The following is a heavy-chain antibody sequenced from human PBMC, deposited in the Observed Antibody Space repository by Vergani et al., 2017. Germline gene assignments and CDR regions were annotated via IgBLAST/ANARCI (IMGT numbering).Heavy chain of an antibody. CDR2: IYSGGST. CDR3: ASTDXYDSSGYYYAYYYYGMDV. J-gene: IGHJ6*02. Sequence: EVQLLESGGGLVQPGGSLRLSCAASGFTFDDYAMHWVRQAPGKGLEWVSVIYSGGSTYYADSVKGRFTISRDNSKNTRYLQMNSLRAEDTAVYYCASTDXYDSSGYYYAYYYYGMDVWGQGTTVTVSS. CDR1: GFTFDDYA. V-gene: IGHV3-23*03. D-gene: IGHD3-22*01.